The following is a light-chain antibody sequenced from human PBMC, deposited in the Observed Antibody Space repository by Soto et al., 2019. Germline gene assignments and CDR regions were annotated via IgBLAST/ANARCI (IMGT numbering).Light chain of an antibody. V-gene: IGLV1-44*01. J-gene: IGLJ2*01. Sequence: SVRTKPASASGVAGQRGSISCSGSSSNIGTNTVNWYQQLPGSAPQLLLYSTNQRPSGVPGRFSGSKSGTSASLAISGLQSDDEAAYYCAAWDGSLNVVLFGGGTKVTVL. CDR3: AAWDGSLNVVL. CDR2: STN. CDR1: SSNIGTNT.